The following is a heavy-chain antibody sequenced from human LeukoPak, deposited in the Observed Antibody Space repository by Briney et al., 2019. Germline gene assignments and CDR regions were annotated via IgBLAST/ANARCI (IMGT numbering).Heavy chain of an antibody. J-gene: IGHJ4*02. Sequence: ASVNVSCKASGGTFSSYAISWVRQAPGQGLEWMGGINPNSGGTTYAQKFQGRVTMTRDTSISTAYMELSRLRSDDTAVYYCARDQVARDIVVVLTATGTIDYWGQGTLVTVSS. CDR1: GGTFSSYA. D-gene: IGHD2-15*01. CDR3: ARDQVARDIVVVLTATGTIDY. CDR2: INPNSGGT. V-gene: IGHV1-2*02.